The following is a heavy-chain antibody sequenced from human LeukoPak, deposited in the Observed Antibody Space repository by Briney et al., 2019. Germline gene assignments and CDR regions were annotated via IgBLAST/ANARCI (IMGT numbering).Heavy chain of an antibody. CDR2: ISGSGGST. CDR3: ARGRYCSGGSCYLTLDY. V-gene: IGHV3-23*01. CDR1: GFTFSSYA. D-gene: IGHD2-15*01. J-gene: IGHJ4*02. Sequence: GGSLRLSCAASGFTFSSYAMSWVRQAPGKGLEWVSAISGSGGSTYYADSVKGRFTISRDNSKNTLYLQMNSLRAEDTAVYYCARGRYCSGGSCYLTLDYWGQGTLVTVSS.